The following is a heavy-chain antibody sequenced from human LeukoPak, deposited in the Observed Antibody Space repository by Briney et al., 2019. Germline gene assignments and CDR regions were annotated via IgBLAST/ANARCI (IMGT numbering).Heavy chain of an antibody. CDR1: GVTFSSYA. CDR2: ISGGSGSI. J-gene: IGHJ4*02. V-gene: IGHV3-23*01. CDR3: AKVGGAGSHYIIDY. D-gene: IGHD1-26*01. Sequence: GGSLRLSCTASGVTFSSYAMGWVRQAPGSGLEWVSVISGGSGSIYYADSVKGRFTISRDNSKNTLYLQMNSLRAEDTAVHYCAKVGGAGSHYIIDYWGQGTLVTVSS.